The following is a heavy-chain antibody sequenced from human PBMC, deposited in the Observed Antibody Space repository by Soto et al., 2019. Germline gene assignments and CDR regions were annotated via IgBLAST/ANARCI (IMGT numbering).Heavy chain of an antibody. Sequence: GASVKVSCKASGYTFPNYGISWVRQAPGQGLEWMGWISAYNGNTNYAQKLQGRVTMTTDTSTSTAYMELRSLRSDDTAVYYCAGGWLNRPFDYWGQGTLVTVSS. CDR1: GYTFPNYG. CDR2: ISAYNGNT. J-gene: IGHJ4*02. CDR3: AGGWLNRPFDY. V-gene: IGHV1-18*01. D-gene: IGHD3-22*01.